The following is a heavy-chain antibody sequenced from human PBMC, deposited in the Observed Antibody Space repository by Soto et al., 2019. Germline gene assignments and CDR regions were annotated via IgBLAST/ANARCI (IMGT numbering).Heavy chain of an antibody. J-gene: IGHJ3*02. V-gene: IGHV3-30-3*01. CDR3: ARAAGLRPAAFDI. D-gene: IGHD2-21*02. CDR2: ISYDGSNK. Sequence: GESLKISCAASGFTFSSYAMHWVRQAPGKGLEWVAVISYDGSNKYYADSVKGRFTISRDNSKNTLYLQMNSLRAEDTAVYYCARAAGLRPAAFDIWGQGTMVTVSS. CDR1: GFTFSSYA.